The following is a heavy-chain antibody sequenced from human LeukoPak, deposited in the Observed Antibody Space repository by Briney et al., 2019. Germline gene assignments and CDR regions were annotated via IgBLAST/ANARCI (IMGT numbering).Heavy chain of an antibody. J-gene: IGHJ4*02. V-gene: IGHV3-23*01. CDR2: IASDGDT. Sequence: PGGSLRLSCAASGFTLRHFAMNWVRQAPGKGLEWVSSIASDGDTFYVDAVKGRFTISRDISENTLHLQMNSLRADDTALYFCANEAHRHLDLHNWGQGTLVTVSA. D-gene: IGHD5-24*01. CDR3: ANEAHRHLDLHN. CDR1: GFTLRHFA.